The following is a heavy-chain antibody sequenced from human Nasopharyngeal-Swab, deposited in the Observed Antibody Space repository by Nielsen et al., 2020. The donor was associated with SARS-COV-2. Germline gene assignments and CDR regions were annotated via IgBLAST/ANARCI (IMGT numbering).Heavy chain of an antibody. CDR3: AKDGGITMVRGVLDY. J-gene: IGHJ4*02. Sequence: GGSLRLSCAASGSSFSRYAMNWVRQAPGKGLEWVSGISASGGSTDQADSVKGRFTISRDNSKNTLYLQMNSLRAEDTAVYYCAKDGGITMVRGVLDYWGQGTLVTVSS. D-gene: IGHD3-10*01. V-gene: IGHV3-23*01. CDR2: ISASGGST. CDR1: GSSFSRYA.